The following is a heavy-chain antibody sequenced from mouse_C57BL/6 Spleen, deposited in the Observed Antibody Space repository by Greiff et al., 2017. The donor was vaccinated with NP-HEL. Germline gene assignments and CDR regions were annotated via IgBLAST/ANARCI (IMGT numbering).Heavy chain of an antibody. D-gene: IGHD1-1*01. J-gene: IGHJ2*01. V-gene: IGHV5-17*01. CDR2: ISSGSSTI. CDR3: ARQGGSSPYFDY. CDR1: GFTFSDYG. Sequence: DVQLVESGGGLVKPGGSLKLSCAASGFTFSDYGMHWVRQAPEKGLEWVAYISSGSSTIYYADTVKGRFTISRDNAKNTLFLQMTSLRSEDTAMYYCARQGGSSPYFDYWGQGTTLTVSS.